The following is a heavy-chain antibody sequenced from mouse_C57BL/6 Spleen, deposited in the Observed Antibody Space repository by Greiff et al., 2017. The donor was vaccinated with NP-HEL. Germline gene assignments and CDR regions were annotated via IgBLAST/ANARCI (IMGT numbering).Heavy chain of an antibody. J-gene: IGHJ3*01. Sequence: EVQLQPSGAELVRPGASVKLSCTASGFNIKDDYMHWVKQRPEQGLEWIGWIDPENGDTEYASKFQGTATITADTSSNTAYLQLSSLTSEDTAVYYCTTGDESFPYWGQGTLVTVSA. CDR3: TTGDESFPY. CDR2: IDPENGDT. D-gene: IGHD2-13*01. V-gene: IGHV14-4*01. CDR1: GFNIKDDY.